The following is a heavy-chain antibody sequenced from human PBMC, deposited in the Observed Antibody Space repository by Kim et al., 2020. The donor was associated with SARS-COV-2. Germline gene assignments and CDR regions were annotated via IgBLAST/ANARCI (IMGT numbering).Heavy chain of an antibody. Sequence: QKFQGRVTMTRDTSTSTVYMELSSLRSEDTAVYYCARDRIQLWQGGWFDPWGQGTLVTVSS. V-gene: IGHV1-46*01. CDR3: ARDRIQLWQGGWFDP. J-gene: IGHJ5*02. D-gene: IGHD5-18*01.